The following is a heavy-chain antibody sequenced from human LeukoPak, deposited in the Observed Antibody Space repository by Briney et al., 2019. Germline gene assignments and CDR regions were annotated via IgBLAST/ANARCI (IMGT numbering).Heavy chain of an antibody. CDR1: GNSISSGYY. CDR3: AREKGRFLEWLPGGINDY. D-gene: IGHD3-3*01. CDR2: IYQSGST. V-gene: IGHV4-38-2*02. J-gene: IGHJ4*02. Sequence: PSETLSLTCTVSGNSISSGYYWGWIRQPPGKGLEWIGSIYQSGSTYYNPSLKSRVTISVDTSKNQFSLKLSSVTAADTAVYYCAREKGRFLEWLPGGINDYWGQGTLVTISS.